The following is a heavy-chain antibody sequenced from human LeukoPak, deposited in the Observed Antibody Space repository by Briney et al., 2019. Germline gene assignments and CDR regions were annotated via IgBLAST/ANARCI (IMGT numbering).Heavy chain of an antibody. CDR2: IYSSGST. CDR1: GDSIRSYY. V-gene: IGHV4-59*12. Sequence: SETLSLTCTVSGDSIRSYYWSWIRQPPGKGREWIGYIYSSGSTDCNPSLKSRVTISVDTSKRQFSLKLSSVTAADTAVYYCARDPVGATGPWGQGTLVTVSS. D-gene: IGHD1-26*01. J-gene: IGHJ5*02. CDR3: ARDPVGATGP.